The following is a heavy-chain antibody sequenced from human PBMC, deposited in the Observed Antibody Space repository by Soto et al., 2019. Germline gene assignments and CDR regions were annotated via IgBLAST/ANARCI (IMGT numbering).Heavy chain of an antibody. V-gene: IGHV4-31*02. CDR2: IYYSGST. CDR3: ARSYDILTGQDFDY. Sequence: LCGGSISSGGYYWSWIHQHPGKGLEWIGYIYYSGSTYYNPSLKSRVTISVDTSKNQFSLKLSSVTAADTAVYYCARSYDILTGQDFDYWGQGTLVTVSS. CDR1: GGSISSGGYY. J-gene: IGHJ4*02. D-gene: IGHD3-9*01.